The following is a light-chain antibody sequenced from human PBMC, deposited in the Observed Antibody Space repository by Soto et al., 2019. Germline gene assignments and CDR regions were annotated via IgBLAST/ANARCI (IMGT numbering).Light chain of an antibody. CDR1: SSDVGGYNY. Sequence: QSVLTQPASVSGSPGESITISCSGTSSDVGGYNYVSWYQQHPGKAPRFLIFEVSNRPSGVSDRFSGSKSGNTASLTISGLRAEDEADYYCSSYTRDRLVVFGGGNKVT. CDR3: SSYTRDRLVV. J-gene: IGLJ2*01. CDR2: EVS. V-gene: IGLV2-14*01.